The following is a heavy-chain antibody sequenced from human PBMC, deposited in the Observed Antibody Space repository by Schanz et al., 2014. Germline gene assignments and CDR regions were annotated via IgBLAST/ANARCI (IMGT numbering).Heavy chain of an antibody. CDR2: VSRSTPDI. D-gene: IGHD3-3*01. V-gene: IGHV3-48*01. J-gene: IGHJ4*02. CDR3: VRDSFCAFDY. CDR1: GFTFSSYA. Sequence: EVQLLESGGGLVQPGGSLRLSCAASGFTFSSYAMSWVRQAPGKGLEWVSYVSRSTPDIYYADSVKGRFTMSRDNAKNSVCLQMNSLRAEDTAVYYCVRDSFCAFDYWGQGTLVTVSS.